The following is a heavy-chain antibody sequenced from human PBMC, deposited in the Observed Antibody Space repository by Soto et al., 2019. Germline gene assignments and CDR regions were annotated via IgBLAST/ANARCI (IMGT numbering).Heavy chain of an antibody. CDR1: GFIFTDWF. Sequence: HLAQSGPEVKRPGASVKISCKASGFIFTDWFMHWVRQAPRQGPEWMGIINTSGGNSIYSQKFQDRVTMTRDTSTSTLYVELSSLTSADTAVYYCAKEGAIPGEVDAWGQGTLVNVSS. J-gene: IGHJ1*01. V-gene: IGHV1-46*01. D-gene: IGHD2-21*01. CDR3: AKEGAIPGEVDA. CDR2: INTSGGNS.